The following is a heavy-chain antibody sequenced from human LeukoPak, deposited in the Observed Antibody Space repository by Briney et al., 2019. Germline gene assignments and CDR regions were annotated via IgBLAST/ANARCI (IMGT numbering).Heavy chain of an antibody. J-gene: IGHJ3*02. Sequence: SETLSLTCTVSGGSISSYYWSWIRQPPGKGLKWIGYIYYSGSTNYNPSLKSRVTISVDTSKNQFSLKLSSVTAADTAVYYCARDLASRGIDIWGQGTMATVSS. CDR3: ARDLASRGIDI. CDR1: GGSISSYY. D-gene: IGHD1-26*01. CDR2: IYYSGST. V-gene: IGHV4-59*01.